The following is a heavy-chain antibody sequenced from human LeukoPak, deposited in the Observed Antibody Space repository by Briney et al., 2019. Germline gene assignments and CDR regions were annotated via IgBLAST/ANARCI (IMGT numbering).Heavy chain of an antibody. Sequence: SETLSLTCTVSGGSISSSSYYWGWIRQPPGKGLEWIGSIYYSGSTYYNPSLKSRVTISVDTSKNQFSLKLSSVTAADTAVYYCARPRTYGGNPFFDYWGQGTLVTVSS. D-gene: IGHD4-23*01. V-gene: IGHV4-39*01. CDR2: IYYSGST. J-gene: IGHJ4*02. CDR1: GGSISSSSYY. CDR3: ARPRTYGGNPFFDY.